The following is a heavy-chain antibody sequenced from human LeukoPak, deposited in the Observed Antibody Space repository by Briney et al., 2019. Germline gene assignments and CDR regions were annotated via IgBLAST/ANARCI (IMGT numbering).Heavy chain of an antibody. V-gene: IGHV4-59*01. CDR1: GGSISSYY. CDR3: ARVPQYYDIMTGYYAGSYFDY. Sequence: SETLSLTCTVSGGSISSYYWSWVRQPPGKGLEWIGYIYDSGYTNYNPSLKSRVTISVDTSKCQFSLKVNSVTAADTAVYYCARVPQYYDIMTGYYAGSYFDYWGQGTLVTVSS. CDR2: IYDSGYT. D-gene: IGHD3-9*01. J-gene: IGHJ4*02.